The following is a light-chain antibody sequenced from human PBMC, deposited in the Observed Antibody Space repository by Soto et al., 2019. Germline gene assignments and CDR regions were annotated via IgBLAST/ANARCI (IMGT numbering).Light chain of an antibody. V-gene: IGLV2-14*01. Sequence: QSALTQPASVSGSPGQSITISCTGTSSDVGGYNYVSWYQQHPGKAPKLMIYEVSNRPSGVSNRFSGSKSGNTASLTISGLQAEDEADYYCSSYTSSSTPCVFGTGTMVTVL. CDR1: SSDVGGYNY. CDR3: SSYTSSSTPCV. CDR2: EVS. J-gene: IGLJ1*01.